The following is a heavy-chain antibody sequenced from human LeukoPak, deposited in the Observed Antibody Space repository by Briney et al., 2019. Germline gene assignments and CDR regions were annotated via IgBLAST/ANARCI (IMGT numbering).Heavy chain of an antibody. Sequence: GGSLRLSCAASGFTFSSYGMHWVRQAPGKGLEWVAVISYDGSNKYYADSVKGRFTISRDNFKNTLYLQMNSQRAEDTAVYYCAKDHLRIVVVVAANFDYWGQGTLVTVSS. CDR2: ISYDGSNK. J-gene: IGHJ4*02. CDR3: AKDHLRIVVVVAANFDY. D-gene: IGHD2-15*01. V-gene: IGHV3-30*18. CDR1: GFTFSSYG.